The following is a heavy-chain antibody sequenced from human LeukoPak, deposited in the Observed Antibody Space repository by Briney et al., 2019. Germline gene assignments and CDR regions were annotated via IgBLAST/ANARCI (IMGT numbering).Heavy chain of an antibody. CDR2: IWYDGSNK. J-gene: IGHJ5*02. CDR1: GFTFSSYG. CDR3: ARIVSGGNWFDP. D-gene: IGHD3-10*01. V-gene: IGHV3-33*01. Sequence: GGSLRLSCAASGFTFSSYGMHWVRQAPGKGLEWVAVIWYDGSNKYYADSVKGRFTISRDNSKNTLYLQMNSLRAEDTAVYYCARIVSGGNWFDPWGQGTLVTVSS.